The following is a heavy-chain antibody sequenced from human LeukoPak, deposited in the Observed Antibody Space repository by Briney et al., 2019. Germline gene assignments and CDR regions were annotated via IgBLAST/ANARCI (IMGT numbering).Heavy chain of an antibody. CDR2: ISSGSTYI. V-gene: IGHV3-21*01. CDR1: GFTFSTYS. Sequence: GGSLKLSCAASGFTFSTYSMNWVRQAPGKGLEWVSSISSGSTYIYYADSVKGRFSISRDNAKNSLYLQMNSLRAEDTAVYYCARLRSYYYDSGGYFESYGMDVWGQGTTVTVSS. CDR3: ARLRSYYYDSGGYFESYGMDV. D-gene: IGHD3-22*01. J-gene: IGHJ6*02.